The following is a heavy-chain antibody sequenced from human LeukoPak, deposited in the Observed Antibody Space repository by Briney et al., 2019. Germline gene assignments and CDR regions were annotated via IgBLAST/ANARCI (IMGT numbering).Heavy chain of an antibody. D-gene: IGHD2-15*01. CDR2: ISSSSGAI. CDR1: GFAFSTST. Sequence: GGSLRLSCAASGFAFSTSTMMWVRQAPGKGLEWISYISSSSGAIYYPDSVKGRFTISRDNAKNSLYMQMNSLRADDTAVYYCAKILGAAGGDAFVIWGQGTIITVSS. V-gene: IGHV3-48*01. J-gene: IGHJ3*02. CDR3: AKILGAAGGDAFVI.